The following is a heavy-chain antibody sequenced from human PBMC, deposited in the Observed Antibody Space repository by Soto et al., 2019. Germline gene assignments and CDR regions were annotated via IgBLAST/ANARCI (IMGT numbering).Heavy chain of an antibody. CDR3: AKDRRGYSGSDY. CDR1: GFTFSSYG. J-gene: IGHJ4*02. D-gene: IGHD5-12*01. V-gene: IGHV3-30*18. CDR2: ISYDGSNK. Sequence: GGSLRLSCAASGFTFSSYGMHWVRQAPGKGLEWVAVISYDGSNKYYADSVKGRFTISRDNSKNTLYLQMNSLRAEDTAVYYCAKDRRGYSGSDYWGQGTLVTVSS.